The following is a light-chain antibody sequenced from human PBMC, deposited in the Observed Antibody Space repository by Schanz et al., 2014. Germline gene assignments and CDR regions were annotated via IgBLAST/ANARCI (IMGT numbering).Light chain of an antibody. V-gene: IGLV2-8*01. J-gene: IGLJ2*01. CDR3: AAWDDSLNGEL. Sequence: QSALTQPPSASGSLGQSVTISCTGTSSDVGGYNYVSWYQQHPGKAPKLMIYDVSKRPSGVPDRFSGSKSGTSASLAISGLQSEDEADYYCAAWDDSLNGELFGGGTKLTVL. CDR1: SSDVGGYNY. CDR2: DVS.